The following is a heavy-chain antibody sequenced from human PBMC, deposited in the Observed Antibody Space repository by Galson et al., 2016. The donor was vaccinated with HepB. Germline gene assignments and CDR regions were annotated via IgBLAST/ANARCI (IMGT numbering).Heavy chain of an antibody. Sequence: ETLSLTCTVSGASISSNNWWTWVRQPPGKGLEWIGEMFHSGSTNYNSSLRSRVTISLDKSTNQFSLVVTSVTAADTSMYYCAKIERGCSSASCVFDPWGQGILVTVSS. CDR2: MFHSGST. V-gene: IGHV4-4*02. CDR1: GASISSNNW. D-gene: IGHD2-2*01. J-gene: IGHJ5*02. CDR3: AKIERGCSSASCVFDP.